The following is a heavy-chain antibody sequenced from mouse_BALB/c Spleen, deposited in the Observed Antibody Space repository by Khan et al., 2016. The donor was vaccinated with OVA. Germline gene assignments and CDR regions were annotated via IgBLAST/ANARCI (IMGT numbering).Heavy chain of an antibody. CDR2: INPSSGYT. Sequence: VQLKESGAELAKPGASVKMSCKASGYTFINYWILWVKQRPGQGLEWIGYINPSSGYTEYNQNFKDKATLPADKSSSTAYMQLSSLTSEDSAVYYEARRGRRWDFDYWGQGTTRTVSA. CDR1: GYTFINYW. V-gene: IGHV1-7*01. CDR3: ARRGRRWDFDY. D-gene: IGHD1-1*01. J-gene: IGHJ2*01.